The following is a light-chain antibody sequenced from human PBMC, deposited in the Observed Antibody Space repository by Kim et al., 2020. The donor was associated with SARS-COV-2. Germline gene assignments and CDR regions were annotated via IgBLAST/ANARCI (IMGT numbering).Light chain of an antibody. CDR1: QSISSW. V-gene: IGKV1-5*01. J-gene: IGKJ2*02. CDR2: DAS. Sequence: AFVGDRVTITCRARQSISSWLAWYQQKPGKAPKLLIYDASSLESGVPSRFSGSGSGTEFTLTISSLQPDDFATYYCQQYNSYPWTFGQGTKLEI. CDR3: QQYNSYPWT.